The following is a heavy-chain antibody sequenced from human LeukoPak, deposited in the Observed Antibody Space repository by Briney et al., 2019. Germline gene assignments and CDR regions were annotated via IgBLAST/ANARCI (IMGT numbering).Heavy chain of an antibody. CDR3: ARGYCSSNSCWFGP. V-gene: IGHV4-34*01. D-gene: IGHD2-2*01. CDR2: INHSGST. J-gene: IGHJ5*02. CDR1: GGSFSGYY. Sequence: SETLSLTCAVYGGSFSGYYWTWIRQPPGKGLEWIGEINHSGSTNYNPSLKSRVTISVDTSKNQFSLKLSSVTAADTAVYYCARGYCSSNSCWFGPWGQGTLVTVSS.